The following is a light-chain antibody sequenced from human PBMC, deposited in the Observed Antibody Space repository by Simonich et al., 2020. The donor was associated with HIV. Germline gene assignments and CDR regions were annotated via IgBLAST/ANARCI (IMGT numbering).Light chain of an antibody. CDR2: LGS. CDR1: TRLLNSSGYNY. Sequence: DIVLTQSPLSLPVTPGEPASISCRSSTRLLNSSGYNYCDWYLQKPGQSPQLLIYLGSNRASGVPDRFSGSGSGTDFTLKISRVEAEDVGVYYCMQALQTPFTFGPGTRGDIK. CDR3: MQALQTPFT. J-gene: IGKJ3*01. V-gene: IGKV2-28*01.